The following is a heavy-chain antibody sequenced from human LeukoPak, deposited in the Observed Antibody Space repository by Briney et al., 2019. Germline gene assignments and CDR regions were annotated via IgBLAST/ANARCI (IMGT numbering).Heavy chain of an antibody. CDR2: IDTSGTT. D-gene: IGHD3-22*01. J-gene: IGHJ4*02. CDR1: GGSLSSGSSY. V-gene: IGHV4-61*02. CDR3: ARVTGYMIEDYFGY. Sequence: TLSLTCTLSGGSLSSGSSYWSWIRHPAGKGLEWIARIDTSGTTNNNPSLKSRLTISVATSKTQFSCKCTSVTAGHTPVVSCARVTGYMIEDYFGYWGQGTLVTVSS.